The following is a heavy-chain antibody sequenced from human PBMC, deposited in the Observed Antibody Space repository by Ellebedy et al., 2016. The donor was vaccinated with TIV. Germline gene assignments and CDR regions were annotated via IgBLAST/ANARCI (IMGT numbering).Heavy chain of an antibody. CDR3: ARGRTAVAGTANWFDP. CDR2: MNPNSGNT. J-gene: IGHJ5*02. Sequence: ASVKVSXKASGYTFTSYDMIWVRQATGQGLEWMGWMNPNSGNTDYAQKFQGRVTMTRNTSMSTAYMELSSLRSEDTAVYYCARGRTAVAGTANWFDPWGQGTLVTVSS. D-gene: IGHD6-19*01. V-gene: IGHV1-8*01. CDR1: GYTFTSYD.